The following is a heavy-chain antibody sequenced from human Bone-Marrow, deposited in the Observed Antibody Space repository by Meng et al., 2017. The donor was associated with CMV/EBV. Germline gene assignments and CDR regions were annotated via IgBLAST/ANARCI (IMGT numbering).Heavy chain of an antibody. CDR3: VKASGLYYGSGTFDYFDS. V-gene: IGHV3-9*01. D-gene: IGHD3-10*01. J-gene: IGHJ4*02. CDR2: ISWNSNSI. CDR1: GFIFDDYA. Sequence: SLKISCAASGFIFDDYALHWVRLVPGKGLEWVSGISWNSNSIAYVDSVKGRFTISRDNAKNSLHLQMNSLRPEDTALYYCVKASGLYYGSGTFDYFDSWGQGTPVTVSS.